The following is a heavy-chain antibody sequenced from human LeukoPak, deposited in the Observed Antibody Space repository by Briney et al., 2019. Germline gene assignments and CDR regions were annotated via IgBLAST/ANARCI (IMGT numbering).Heavy chain of an antibody. V-gene: IGHV3-74*01. CDR2: INRDGVNT. Sequence: GSLRVSCAPSGFTFSSDLMHSGRPAPGERLLWVSRINRDGVNTAYADSVKGRFSISRDNAKNTLYLQMNSLRAEDTAVYYCASETYYYGAASCYKGQFWGQGTLVTVSS. D-gene: IGHD3-10*01. CDR3: ASETYYYGAASCYKGQF. J-gene: IGHJ1*01. CDR1: GFTFSSDL.